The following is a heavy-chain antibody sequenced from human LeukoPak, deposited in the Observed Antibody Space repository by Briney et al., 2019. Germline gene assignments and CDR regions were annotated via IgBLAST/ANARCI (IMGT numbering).Heavy chain of an antibody. CDR3: ARLNYGDPHFDY. D-gene: IGHD4-17*01. Sequence: GGSLRLSCAASGFTFSSYAMHWVRQAPGKGLEWVAVISYDGSNKYYADSVKGRFTISRDNSKNTLYLQMNSLRAEDTAVYYCARLNYGDPHFDYWGQGSLVTVSS. CDR2: ISYDGSNK. CDR1: GFTFSSYA. J-gene: IGHJ4*02. V-gene: IGHV3-30-3*01.